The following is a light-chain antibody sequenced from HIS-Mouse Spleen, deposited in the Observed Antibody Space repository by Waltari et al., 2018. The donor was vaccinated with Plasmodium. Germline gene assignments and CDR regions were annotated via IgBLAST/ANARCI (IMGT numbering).Light chain of an antibody. CDR3: QAWDSSTAWV. CDR2: QDS. CDR1: KLGDKY. J-gene: IGLJ2*01. Sequence: YELTQPPSVSVSPGQTASITCSGDKLGDKYACWYPQKPGQSPVLVIYQDSKRPSGIPERFSGSNSGNTATLTISGTQAMDEADYYCQAWDSSTAWVFGGGTKLTVL. V-gene: IGLV3-1*01.